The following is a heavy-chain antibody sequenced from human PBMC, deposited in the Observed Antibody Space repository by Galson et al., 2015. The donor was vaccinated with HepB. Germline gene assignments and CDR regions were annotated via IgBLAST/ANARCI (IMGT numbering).Heavy chain of an antibody. Sequence: VKVSCKASGGTFSSYAISWVRQAPGQGLEWMGGIIPIFGTANYAQKFQGRVTITADESTSTAYMELSSLSSEDTAVYYCAREPDSKPVDSSGYWPYYYYYGMDVWGQGTTVTVSS. CDR3: AREPDSKPVDSSGYWPYYYYYGMDV. CDR1: GGTFSSYA. CDR2: IIPIFGTA. V-gene: IGHV1-69*13. J-gene: IGHJ6*02. D-gene: IGHD3-22*01.